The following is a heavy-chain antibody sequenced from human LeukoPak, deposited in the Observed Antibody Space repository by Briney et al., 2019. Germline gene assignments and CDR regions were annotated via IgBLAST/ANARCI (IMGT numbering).Heavy chain of an antibody. V-gene: IGHV1-2*02. CDR1: GYTFTVYY. CDR3: ARDRLWFGELSPSWFDP. CDR2: INPNSGGT. J-gene: IGHJ5*02. D-gene: IGHD3-10*01. Sequence: GASVTVSCKASGYTFTVYYMHWVRQAPGQGLEWMGWINPNSGGTNYAQKFQGRVTITRDRSISTAYMELSRLRSDDTAVYYCARDRLWFGELSPSWFDPWGQGTLVTVSS.